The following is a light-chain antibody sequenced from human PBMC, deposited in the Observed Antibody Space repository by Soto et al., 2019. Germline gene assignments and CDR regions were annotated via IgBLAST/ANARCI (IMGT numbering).Light chain of an antibody. CDR2: DAS. Sequence: DIQMTQSPSSLSASVGDRVTITCQASQDISTYLNWYQQKPGKAPKLLIYDASNLETGVPSRFSGSGSGTDFTFTISSLQPEDIATYYYQQFEDFPRAIIFGQGTRLDLK. J-gene: IGKJ5*01. CDR1: QDISTY. CDR3: QQFEDFPRAII. V-gene: IGKV1-33*01.